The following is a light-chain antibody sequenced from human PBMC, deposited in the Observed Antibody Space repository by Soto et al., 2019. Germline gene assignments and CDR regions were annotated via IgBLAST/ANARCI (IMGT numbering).Light chain of an antibody. V-gene: IGKV3D-20*02. CDR3: HQYHSPPQT. Sequence: IQFTDSPSTLSCSQVQRATLSCRARQTMTRAHVAWYQHNPGQAPRILIYDASYRATGISDKFSGSGSGTDFSLTISRLEPEDSAVYYCHQYHSPPQTFGQGTKVDIK. J-gene: IGKJ1*01. CDR1: QTMTRAH. CDR2: DAS.